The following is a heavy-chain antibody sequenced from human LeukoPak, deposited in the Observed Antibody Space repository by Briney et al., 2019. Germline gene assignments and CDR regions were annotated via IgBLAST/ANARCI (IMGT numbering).Heavy chain of an antibody. CDR2: IYTSGST. D-gene: IGHD3-3*01. CDR1: GGSISSYY. V-gene: IGHV4-4*07. J-gene: IGHJ3*02. CDR3: ARHQKYYDFWSGYHKGAFDI. Sequence: SETLSLTCTVSGGSISSYYWSWIRQPAGKGREWIGRIYTSGSTNYNPSLKSRVTMSVATSKNPFSLKLSSVTAADTAVYYCARHQKYYDFWSGYHKGAFDIWGQGTMVTVSS.